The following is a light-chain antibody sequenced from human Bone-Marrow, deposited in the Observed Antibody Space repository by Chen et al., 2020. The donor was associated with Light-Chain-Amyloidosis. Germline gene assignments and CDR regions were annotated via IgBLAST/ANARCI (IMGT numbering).Light chain of an antibody. CDR3: QQYGTSPLS. J-gene: IGKJ4*01. V-gene: IGKV3-20*01. CDR2: GSS. Sequence: EIVLTQSPGTLSLSPGEGANLSCRASQTISSNSLTWYQQKFGQAPRLLIYGSSSRATGIPDRFTGSRSGTAFTLTINRLEPEEFAMYYCQQYGTSPLSFGGGTKVEIK. CDR1: QTISSNS.